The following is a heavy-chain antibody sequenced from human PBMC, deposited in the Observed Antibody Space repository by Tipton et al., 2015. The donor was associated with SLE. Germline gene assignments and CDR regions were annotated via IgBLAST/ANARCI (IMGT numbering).Heavy chain of an antibody. CDR2: TRNKANSYTT. D-gene: IGHD6-19*01. CDR1: GFTFSDHY. Sequence: VQLVQSGGGLVQPGGSLRLSCAASGFTFSDHYMDWVRQAPGKGLEWVGRTRNKANSYTTEYAASVKGRFTISRDDSKNSLYLQMNSLKTEDTAVYYCARESGYSSGWWLDYWGQGTLVTVSS. J-gene: IGHJ4*02. CDR3: ARESGYSSGWWLDY. V-gene: IGHV3-72*01.